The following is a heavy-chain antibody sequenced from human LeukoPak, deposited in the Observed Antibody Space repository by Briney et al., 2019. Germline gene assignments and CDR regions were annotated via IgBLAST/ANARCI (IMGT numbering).Heavy chain of an antibody. V-gene: IGHV4-59*01. CDR1: GGSISSYY. Sequence: SETLSLTCTVSGGSISSYYWSWIRQPPGKGLEWIGYIYYSGSTNYNPSLKSRVTISVDTSKNQFSLKLSSVTAADTAVYYRARGRRTTADYWGQGTLVTVSS. CDR2: IYYSGST. J-gene: IGHJ4*02. D-gene: IGHD1-1*01. CDR3: ARGRRTTADY.